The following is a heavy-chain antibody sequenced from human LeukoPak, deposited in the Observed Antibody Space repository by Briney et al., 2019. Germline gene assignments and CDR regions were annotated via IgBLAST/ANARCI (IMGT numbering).Heavy chain of an antibody. D-gene: IGHD3-9*01. J-gene: IGHJ4*02. CDR2: ITASGSTT. V-gene: IGHV3-23*01. CDR3: ASDILTGYHPHDY. Sequence: GGSLRLSCAASGFTFSSYPMTWVRQAPGKGLEWVSAITASGSTTYYGDSVKGRFTISRDNSKNTLYLQMNRLRAEDTAVYYCASDILTGYHPHDYWGQGTLVTVSS. CDR1: GFTFSSYP.